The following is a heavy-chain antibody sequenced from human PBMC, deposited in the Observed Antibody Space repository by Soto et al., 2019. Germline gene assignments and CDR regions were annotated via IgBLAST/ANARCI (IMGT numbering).Heavy chain of an antibody. V-gene: IGHV3-23*01. Sequence: EVQLLESGGGLVQPGGSLSLSCAASGFTFSSYAMSWVRQAPGKGLEWVSAISGSGGSTYYADSVKGRFTISRDNSKNTLYLQMNSLRAEDTAVYYCAKLPGSNYYYYYMDVWGKGTTVTVSS. D-gene: IGHD3-9*01. CDR1: GFTFSSYA. J-gene: IGHJ6*03. CDR3: AKLPGSNYYYYYMDV. CDR2: ISGSGGST.